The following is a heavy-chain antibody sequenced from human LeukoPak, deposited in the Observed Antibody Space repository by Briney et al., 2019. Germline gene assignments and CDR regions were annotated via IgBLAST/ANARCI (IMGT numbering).Heavy chain of an antibody. CDR1: GYTFTGYY. CDR2: ISAYNGNT. CDR3: ARTTIFGVVIPNWFDP. J-gene: IGHJ5*02. D-gene: IGHD3-3*01. Sequence: ASVKVSCKASGYTFTGYYMHWVRQAPGQGLEWMGWISAYNGNTNYAQKLQGRVTMTTDTSMSTAYMELRSLRSDDTAVYYCARTTIFGVVIPNWFDPWGQGTLVTVSS. V-gene: IGHV1-18*04.